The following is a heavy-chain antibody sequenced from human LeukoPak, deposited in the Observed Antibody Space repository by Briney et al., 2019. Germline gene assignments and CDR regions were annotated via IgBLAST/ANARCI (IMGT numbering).Heavy chain of an antibody. Sequence: GGSLRLSCAASGFSFSSYAMHWVRQAPGKGLEWVAVISYDGSNKYYADSVKGRFTISRDNSNNTLYVQMNSLRAEDTAVYYCRLAVAGTNTFDYWGQGTVVTVSS. CDR3: RLAVAGTNTFDY. J-gene: IGHJ4*02. V-gene: IGHV3-30-3*01. CDR1: GFSFSSYA. CDR2: ISYDGSNK. D-gene: IGHD6-19*01.